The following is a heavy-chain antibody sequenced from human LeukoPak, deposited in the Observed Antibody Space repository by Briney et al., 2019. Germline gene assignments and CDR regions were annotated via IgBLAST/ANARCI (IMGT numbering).Heavy chain of an antibody. CDR3: AKTQRRLLPGNNWFDP. Sequence: HPGGSLRLSCAASGFTFSSYAMTWVRQAPGKGLEWVSAISGSGGSTYYADSVKGRFTISRDNSKNTLYLQMNSLRAEDTAVYYCAKTQRRLLPGNNWFDPWGQGTLVTASS. V-gene: IGHV3-23*01. D-gene: IGHD1-1*01. CDR2: ISGSGGST. J-gene: IGHJ5*02. CDR1: GFTFSSYA.